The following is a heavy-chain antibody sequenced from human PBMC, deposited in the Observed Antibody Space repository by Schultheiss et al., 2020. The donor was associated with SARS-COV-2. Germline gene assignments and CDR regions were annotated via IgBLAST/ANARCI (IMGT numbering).Heavy chain of an antibody. D-gene: IGHD2-15*01. CDR3: AKDRWSPDCSGGSCPSWALGHYYYYGMDV. J-gene: IGHJ6*02. Sequence: GGSLRLSCAASGFTFSNSDMNWVHQAPGKGLEWVAVIWYDGSNKYYVDSVKGRLTISRDNSKNTLYLQMNSLRAEDTAVYYCAKDRWSPDCSGGSCPSWALGHYYYYGMDVWGQGTTVTVSS. V-gene: IGHV3-30*02. CDR2: IWYDGSNK. CDR1: GFTFSNSD.